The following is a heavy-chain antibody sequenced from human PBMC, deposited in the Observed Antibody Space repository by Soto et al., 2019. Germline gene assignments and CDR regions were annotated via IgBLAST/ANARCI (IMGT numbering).Heavy chain of an antibody. CDR3: AGSTITTNPYFAY. Sequence: SETLSLTCTFSGYSSSSTSYYWGWIRQPPGKGLEWIGSIYSSGSIYYNPSLNSRVAISVDTSKNQFFLKVTSVTAADAAVYSCAGSTITTNPYFAYWGRGTLVTVSS. CDR1: GYSSSSTSYY. J-gene: IGHJ4*02. V-gene: IGHV4-39*01. CDR2: IYSSGSI. D-gene: IGHD4-4*01.